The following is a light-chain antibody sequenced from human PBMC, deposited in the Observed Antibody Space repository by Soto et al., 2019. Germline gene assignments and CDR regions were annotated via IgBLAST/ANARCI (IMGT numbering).Light chain of an antibody. Sequence: EVVLTQSPGTVSLSPGERVTLSCRASQSVISNYLAWFQQRPGQAPRLLIYAASSRAPGIPDRFSGSGSGTDFTLSISRLEPEDFAVYYCQQYGSSLTWTFGQGTKVEIK. J-gene: IGKJ1*01. V-gene: IGKV3-20*01. CDR3: QQYGSSLTWT. CDR1: QSVISNY. CDR2: AAS.